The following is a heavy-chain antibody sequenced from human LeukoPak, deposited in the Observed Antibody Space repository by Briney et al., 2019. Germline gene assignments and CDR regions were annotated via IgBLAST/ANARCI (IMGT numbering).Heavy chain of an antibody. D-gene: IGHD3-22*01. CDR1: GDSINSLD. J-gene: IGHJ3*02. V-gene: IGHV3-53*01. Sequence: PSGTLSLTCTVSGDSINSLDLWSWVRQAPGKGLEWVSVTYTGGNSYYAGSVQGRFIISRDISKNTLYLQMNNLRAEDSALYYCARGGRGSAAVVAPRSFDIWGQGTMVTVSS. CDR3: ARGGRGSAAVVAPRSFDI. CDR2: TYTGGNS.